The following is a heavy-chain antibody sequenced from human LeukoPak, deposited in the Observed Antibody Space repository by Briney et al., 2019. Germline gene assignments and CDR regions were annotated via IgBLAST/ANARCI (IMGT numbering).Heavy chain of an antibody. CDR1: GASISTYY. Sequence: SATLSLTCTVSGASISTYYWSWIRPPPGKGLEWIGDVHNRGTTNFNSSLKSRVNMTVDGSKNQISLKLSSVAAEDTAVYCCARHDTAAGPFHHWGQGTPVTVSS. J-gene: IGHJ1*01. CDR2: VHNRGTT. V-gene: IGHV4-59*08. CDR3: ARHDTAAGPFHH. D-gene: IGHD2-21*02.